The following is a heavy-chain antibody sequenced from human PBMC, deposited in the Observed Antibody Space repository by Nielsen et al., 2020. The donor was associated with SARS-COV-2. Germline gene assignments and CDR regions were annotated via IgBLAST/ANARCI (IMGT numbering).Heavy chain of an antibody. J-gene: IGHJ3*02. Sequence: GGSLRLSCAASGFTFSSYGMHWVRQAPGKGLEWVANIKQDGSEKYYVDSVKGRFTISRDNAKNSLYLQMNSLRAEDTAVYYCASSSNWNPGAFDIWGQGTMVTVSS. D-gene: IGHD1-20*01. CDR1: GFTFSSYG. CDR3: ASSSNWNPGAFDI. CDR2: IKQDGSEK. V-gene: IGHV3-7*01.